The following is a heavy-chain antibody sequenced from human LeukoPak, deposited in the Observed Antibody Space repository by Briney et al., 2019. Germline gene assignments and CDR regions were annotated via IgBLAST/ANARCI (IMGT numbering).Heavy chain of an antibody. D-gene: IGHD3-22*01. CDR3: ARVIADSSGYYYEPEYFQH. CDR2: INSDGTST. V-gene: IGHV3-74*01. CDR1: GFTFSSYW. J-gene: IGHJ1*01. Sequence: GGSLRLSCAASGFTFSSYWMHWVRQAPGQGLVWVSRINSDGTSTSYTDSVKGRFTISRDNAKNTLYLQMTSLRAEDTAVYCCARVIADSSGYYYEPEYFQHWGQGTLVTVSS.